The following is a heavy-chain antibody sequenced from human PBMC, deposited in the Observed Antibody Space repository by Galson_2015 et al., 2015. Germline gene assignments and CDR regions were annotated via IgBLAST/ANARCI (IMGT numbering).Heavy chain of an antibody. CDR3: ARDVGTVLAARLVNWFAP. CDR2: IIPIFGTA. Sequence: SVKVSCKASGGTFSSYAISWVRQAPGQGLEWMGGIIPIFGTANYAQKFQGRVTITADESTSTAYMELSSLRSEDTAVYYCARDVGTVLAARLVNWFAPGGQGTLVPVSS. D-gene: IGHD6-6*01. V-gene: IGHV1-69*13. CDR1: GGTFSSYA. J-gene: IGHJ5*02.